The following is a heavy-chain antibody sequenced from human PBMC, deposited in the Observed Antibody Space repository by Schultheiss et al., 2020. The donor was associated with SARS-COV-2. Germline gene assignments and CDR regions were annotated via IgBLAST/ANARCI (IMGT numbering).Heavy chain of an antibody. CDR1: GFTFGDYA. Sequence: GGSLRLSCTASGFTFGDYAMSWFRQAPGKGLEWVAVISYDGSNKYYADSVKGRFTISRDNAKNSLYLQMNSLRAEDTAVYYCATAGEGGSGWYVAYYFDYWGQGTLVTVSS. V-gene: IGHV3-30-3*01. CDR3: ATAGEGGSGWYVAYYFDY. J-gene: IGHJ4*02. D-gene: IGHD6-19*01. CDR2: ISYDGSNK.